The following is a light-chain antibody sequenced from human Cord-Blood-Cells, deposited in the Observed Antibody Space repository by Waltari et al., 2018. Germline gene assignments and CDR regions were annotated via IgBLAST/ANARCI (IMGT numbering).Light chain of an antibody. CDR1: SSDVGGSNY. CDR3: SSYAGSNNFEV. J-gene: IGLJ3*02. CDR2: EVS. V-gene: IGLV2-8*01. Sequence: QSALTQPPSASGSPGQSVTISCTGTSSDVGGSNYVSWFQQHPGKAPKLMIYEVSKRPAGVPDRFSGSKSGNTASLTGSGLQAEDEADYYCSSYAGSNNFEVFGGGTKLTVL.